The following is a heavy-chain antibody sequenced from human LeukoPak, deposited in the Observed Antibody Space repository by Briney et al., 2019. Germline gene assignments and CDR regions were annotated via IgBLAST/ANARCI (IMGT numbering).Heavy chain of an antibody. V-gene: IGHV4-38-2*01. Sequence: ASDTLSLTCAVSGYSLGKNYYWGWIRQPPGKGLEWIGRIYGTGSTSYNPSLMNRVTMSVDTSKNHFSLKLTSVTAADTAVYYCARYDSRGSASTRFDYWGQGILVTISS. CDR2: IYGTGST. CDR1: GYSLGKNYY. CDR3: ARYDSRGSASTRFDY. D-gene: IGHD3-16*01. J-gene: IGHJ4*02.